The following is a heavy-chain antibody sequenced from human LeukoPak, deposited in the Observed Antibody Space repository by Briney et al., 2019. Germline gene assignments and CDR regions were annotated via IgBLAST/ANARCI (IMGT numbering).Heavy chain of an antibody. D-gene: IGHD3-10*01. Sequence: GGSLRLSCAASGFTFTNYAMHWVRQTPGKGLEYVSAISYNGGSTYYADSVKGRFTISRDNSKNTLYLQMGSLIPEDMGVYYCARAHPITMVRGVIIRPSDSNWFDPWGQGTLVTVSS. CDR1: GFTFTNYA. CDR2: ISYNGGST. CDR3: ARAHPITMVRGVIIRPSDSNWFDP. J-gene: IGHJ5*02. V-gene: IGHV3-64*02.